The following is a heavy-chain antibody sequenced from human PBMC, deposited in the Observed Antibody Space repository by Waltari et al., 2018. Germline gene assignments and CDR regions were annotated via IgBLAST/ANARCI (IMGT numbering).Heavy chain of an antibody. CDR3: AREGLTGRGFDY. CDR2: INSNSGDR. D-gene: IGHD3-10*01. Sequence: QVQLVQSGAEVKKPGASVTVSCKTSGSTFPAYHMQWVRQAPGQGLEWMGWINSNSGDRGYAQKFLGRVTMTRDTSVSTIYMELSGLKSDDTAVYYCAREGLTGRGFDYWGQGTLVTVSS. J-gene: IGHJ4*02. CDR1: GSTFPAYH. V-gene: IGHV1-2*02.